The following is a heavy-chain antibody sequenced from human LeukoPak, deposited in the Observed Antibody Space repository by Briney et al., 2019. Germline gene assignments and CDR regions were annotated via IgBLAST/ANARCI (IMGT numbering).Heavy chain of an antibody. V-gene: IGHV3-30*02. D-gene: IGHD3-22*01. J-gene: IGHJ4*02. CDR3: AKDRGVGYYDSSGYLGY. CDR1: GFTFSSYG. CDR2: IRYDGSNK. Sequence: GGSLRLSCAASGFTFSSYGMHWFRQAPGNVLECVAFIRYDGSNKYYADSVKGRFTISRDNSKNTLYLQMNSLRAEDTAVYYCAKDRGVGYYDSSGYLGYWGQGTLVTVSS.